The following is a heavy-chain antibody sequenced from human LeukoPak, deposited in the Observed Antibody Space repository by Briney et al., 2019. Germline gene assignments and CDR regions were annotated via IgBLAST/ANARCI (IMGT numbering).Heavy chain of an antibody. D-gene: IGHD3-22*01. CDR1: GFTFSTSW. Sequence: PGGSLRLSCATSGFTFSTSWMHWVRQAPGKGLVWVSRINTDGNTRGYADSVKGRFTISRDNAKNTLYLQMNSLRADDTAVYYCVRDMGYYDKVWGQGTLVTVSS. V-gene: IGHV3-74*01. CDR3: VRDMGYYDKV. J-gene: IGHJ4*02. CDR2: INTDGNTR.